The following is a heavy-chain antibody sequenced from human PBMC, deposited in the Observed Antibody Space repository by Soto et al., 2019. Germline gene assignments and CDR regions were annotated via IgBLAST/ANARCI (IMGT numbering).Heavy chain of an antibody. V-gene: IGHV3-23*01. CDR3: AKDRGYCSGGSCYSMRGPIHYYGMDV. CDR1: GFTFSSYA. Sequence: EVQLLESGGGLVQPGGSLRLSCAASGFTFSSYAMSWVRQAPGKGLEWVSAISGSGGSTYYADSVTGRFTISRDNSKNTLYLQRNSLRAEDTAVYYCAKDRGYCSGGSCYSMRGPIHYYGMDVWGRGTTVTVSS. CDR2: ISGSGGST. D-gene: IGHD2-15*01. J-gene: IGHJ6*02.